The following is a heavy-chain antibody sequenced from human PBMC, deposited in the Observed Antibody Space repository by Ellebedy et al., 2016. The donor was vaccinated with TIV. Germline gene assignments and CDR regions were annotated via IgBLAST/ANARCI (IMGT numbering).Heavy chain of an antibody. CDR3: AKDLAAKWLQAFDY. J-gene: IGHJ4*02. CDR2: ISDDGSTK. V-gene: IGHV3-30*18. Sequence: PGGSLRLSCAASGVTFSSYGMHWVRQAPGKGLEWVAVISDDGSTKYYADSVKGRFTISRDDSKNTLYLQMDSLRAEDTAVYYCAKDLAAKWLQAFDYWGQGTLVTVSS. CDR1: GVTFSSYG. D-gene: IGHD5-24*01.